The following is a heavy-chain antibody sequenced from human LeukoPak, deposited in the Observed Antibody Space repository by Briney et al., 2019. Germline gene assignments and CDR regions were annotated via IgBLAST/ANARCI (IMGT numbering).Heavy chain of an antibody. Sequence: ASVKVSCKASGYTFTGYYMHWVRQAPGQGLEWMGWINPNSGSTNYAQKFQGRVTMTRDTSISTAYMELSRLRSDDTAVYYCARVGYCSSTSCYAPRGYYYYYVDVWGKGTTVTISS. CDR3: ARVGYCSSTSCYAPRGYYYYYVDV. CDR2: INPNSGST. J-gene: IGHJ6*03. V-gene: IGHV1-2*02. D-gene: IGHD2-2*01. CDR1: GYTFTGYY.